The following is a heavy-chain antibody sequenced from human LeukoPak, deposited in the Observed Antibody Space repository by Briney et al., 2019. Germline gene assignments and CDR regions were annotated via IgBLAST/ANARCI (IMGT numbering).Heavy chain of an antibody. CDR3: ARGQDYYGSGSYYCFDY. Sequence: GASVKVSCKASGGTFSSYAISWVRQAPGQGLEWMGGTIPIFGTANYAQKFQGRVTITADESTSTAYMELSSLRSEDTAVYYCARGQDYYGSGSYYCFDYWGQGTLVTVSS. CDR2: TIPIFGTA. V-gene: IGHV1-69*13. CDR1: GGTFSSYA. D-gene: IGHD3-10*01. J-gene: IGHJ4*02.